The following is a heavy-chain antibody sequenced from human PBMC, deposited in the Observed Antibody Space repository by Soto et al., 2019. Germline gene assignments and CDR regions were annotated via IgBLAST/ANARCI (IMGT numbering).Heavy chain of an antibody. Sequence: SGGSLRLSCAASGFTFSSYAMSWVRQAPGKGLEWVSAISGSGGSTYYADSVKGRFTISRDNSKNTLYLQMNSLRAEDTAVYYCAKSARSYYDSSGPSRLYFDYWGQGTLVTVSS. CDR1: GFTFSSYA. CDR3: AKSARSYYDSSGPSRLYFDY. CDR2: ISGSGGST. V-gene: IGHV3-23*01. J-gene: IGHJ4*02. D-gene: IGHD3-22*01.